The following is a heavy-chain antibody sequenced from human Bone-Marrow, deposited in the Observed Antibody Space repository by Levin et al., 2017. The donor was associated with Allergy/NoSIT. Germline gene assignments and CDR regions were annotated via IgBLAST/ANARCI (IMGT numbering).Heavy chain of an antibody. V-gene: IGHV3-23*01. J-gene: IGHJ4*02. Sequence: GESLKISCAASRFPFSSFAMSWVRQAPGKGLEWVSSISGSGGSTDYADSVKGRFTISRDNINKKLYLQMNSLRAEDAAVYYCAKLGYPAAGYLPHTYFDYWGQGTLVTVSS. CDR3: AKLGYPAAGYLPHTYFDY. CDR1: RFPFSSFA. D-gene: IGHD6-13*01. CDR2: ISGSGGST.